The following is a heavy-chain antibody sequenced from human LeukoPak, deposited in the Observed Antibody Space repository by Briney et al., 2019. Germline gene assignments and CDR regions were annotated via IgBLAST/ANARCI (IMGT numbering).Heavy chain of an antibody. CDR3: ARWLLWFGEWH. D-gene: IGHD3-10*01. CDR2: IYYSGST. V-gene: IGHV4-39*01. CDR1: GGSISSSSYY. J-gene: IGHJ4*02. Sequence: SETLSLTCTVYGGSISSSSYYWGWIRQPPGKGLEWIGSIYYSGSTYYNPSLKCRVTISVDTSKNQFSLKLSSVTAADTAVYYCARWLLWFGEWHWGQGTLVTVSS.